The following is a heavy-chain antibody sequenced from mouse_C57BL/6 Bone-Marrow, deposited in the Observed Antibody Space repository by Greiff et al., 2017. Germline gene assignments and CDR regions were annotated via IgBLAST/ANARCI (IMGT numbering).Heavy chain of an antibody. Sequence: EVHLVESGEGLVKPGGSLKLSCAASGFTFSSYAMSWVRQTPEKRLEWVAYISSGGDYIYYADTVKGRFTLSRDNARNTLYLKVSSLKSEDTAMYYCTRDRKGGGFDYWGQGTTLTVSS. D-gene: IGHD1-1*02. CDR2: ISSGGDYI. J-gene: IGHJ2*01. V-gene: IGHV5-9-1*02. CDR3: TRDRKGGGFDY. CDR1: GFTFSSYA.